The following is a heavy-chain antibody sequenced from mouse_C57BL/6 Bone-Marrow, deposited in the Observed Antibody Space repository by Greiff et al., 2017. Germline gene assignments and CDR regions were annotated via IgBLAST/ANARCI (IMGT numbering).Heavy chain of an antibody. D-gene: IGHD1-1*01. V-gene: IGHV3-8*01. J-gene: IGHJ1*03. CDR3: ARYYYYGSSYPWYFDV. CDR1: GYSITSDY. Sequence: EVKLQESGPGLAKPSQTLSLTCSVTGYSITSDYWNWIRKFPGNKLEYMGYISYSGSTYYNPSLKSRISITRDTSKNQYYLQLNSVTTEDTATYYCARYYYYGSSYPWYFDVWGTGTTVTVSS. CDR2: ISYSGST.